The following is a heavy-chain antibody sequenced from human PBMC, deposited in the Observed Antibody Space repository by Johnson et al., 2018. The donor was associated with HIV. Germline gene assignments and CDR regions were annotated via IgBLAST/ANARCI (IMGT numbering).Heavy chain of an antibody. Sequence: QVQLVESGGGVVQPGRSLRLSCAVSGIIFSHYGMHWVRQAPGKGLEWVALISYDGIKTYYVDSVKGRFRLSRDNSKNTLYLQMNRLGVEDTAVYYCARDDLGSGWFLMAFWVWGQGTTVTVSS. CDR3: ARDDLGSGWFLMAFWV. CDR1: GIIFSHYG. J-gene: IGHJ3*01. D-gene: IGHD6-19*01. CDR2: ISYDGIKT. V-gene: IGHV3-30*03.